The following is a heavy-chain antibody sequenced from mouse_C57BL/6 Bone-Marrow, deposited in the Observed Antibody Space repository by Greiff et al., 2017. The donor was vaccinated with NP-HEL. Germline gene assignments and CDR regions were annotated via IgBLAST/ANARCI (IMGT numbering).Heavy chain of an antibody. D-gene: IGHD1-1*01. CDR1: GFTFTDYY. CDR2: LRNKANGYTT. Sequence: EVKLVESGGGLVQPGGSLSLSCAASGFTFTDYYMSWVRQPPGKALEWLGFLRNKANGYTTEYSASVKGRFTISRDNSQSILYLQMNALRAEDSATYYCARRTVYYYFDYWGQGTTLTVSS. J-gene: IGHJ2*01. CDR3: ARRTVYYYFDY. V-gene: IGHV7-3*01.